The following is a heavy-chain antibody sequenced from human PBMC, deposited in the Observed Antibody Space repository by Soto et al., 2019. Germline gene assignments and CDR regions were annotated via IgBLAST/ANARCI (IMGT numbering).Heavy chain of an antibody. CDR2: IYHSGST. Sequence: QLQLQESGSGLVKPSQTLSLTCAVSGGSISSGGYSWSWIRQPPGKGLEWIGYIYHSGSTYYNPPLKIRGTISVDRSETQSSLKLSSVTAADTAVYYCAAGGGLPRYYWGRGTLVTVSS. CDR3: AAGGGLPRYY. J-gene: IGHJ4*02. V-gene: IGHV4-30-2*01. CDR1: GGSISSGGYS. D-gene: IGHD1-26*01.